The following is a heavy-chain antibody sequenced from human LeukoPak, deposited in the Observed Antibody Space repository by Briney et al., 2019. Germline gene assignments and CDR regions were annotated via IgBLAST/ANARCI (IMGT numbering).Heavy chain of an antibody. D-gene: IGHD1-26*01. CDR3: ARAPLIVGATRGFDY. Sequence: GGSLRLSCAASGFTFSSYAMHWVRQAPGKGLEWVAVISYDGSNKYYADSVKGRFTISRDNSKNTLYLQMNSLRAEDTAVYYCARAPLIVGATRGFDYWGQGTLVTVSS. CDR2: ISYDGSNK. V-gene: IGHV3-30-3*01. CDR1: GFTFSSYA. J-gene: IGHJ4*02.